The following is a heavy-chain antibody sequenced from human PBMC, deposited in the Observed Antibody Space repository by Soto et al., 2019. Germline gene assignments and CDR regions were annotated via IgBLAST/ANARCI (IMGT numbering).Heavy chain of an antibody. CDR1: GFTFSTYA. J-gene: IGHJ4*02. CDR2: ISGSGVGT. V-gene: IGHV3-23*01. CDR3: AKGVCTNGVCYFDY. Sequence: EVPLLESGGGLVQPGGSLRLSCAASGFTFSTYAMSWVRQAPGKGLVWVSTISGSGVGTHYADSVKGRFTISRDNSKNTLYLQMNGLRAEDTAIYYCAKGVCTNGVCYFDYWGQGTLVTVSS. D-gene: IGHD2-8*01.